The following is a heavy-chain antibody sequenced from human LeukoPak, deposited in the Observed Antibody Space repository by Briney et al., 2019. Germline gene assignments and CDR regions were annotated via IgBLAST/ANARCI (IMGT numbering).Heavy chain of an antibody. CDR1: GFTFSSYE. V-gene: IGHV3-48*03. Sequence: GGYLSFYCAASGFTFSSYEMNWVRQAPGQGLEWVSYISSSGRTLSYKDYVRGRFTISRDNAKNSLYLQMNSLRAEDTAVYYCARDDAPISGWDYWGQGTLVTVSS. CDR3: ARDDAPISGWDY. CDR2: ISSSGRTL. D-gene: IGHD6-19*01. J-gene: IGHJ4*02.